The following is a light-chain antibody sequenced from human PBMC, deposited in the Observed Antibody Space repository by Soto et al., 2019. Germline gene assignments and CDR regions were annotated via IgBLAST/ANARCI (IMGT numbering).Light chain of an antibody. CDR2: RDN. CDR1: SSNIGSHT. CDR3: ATWDDSLNGL. J-gene: IGLJ2*01. Sequence: QSVLTQPPSASGTPGQRVTISCSGSSSNIGSHTVNWYQHLPGTAPKLLIYRDNQRPSGVPDRFSGSKSGTSASLAISGLQSEDEADYYCATWDDSLNGLFGGGTKLTVL. V-gene: IGLV1-44*01.